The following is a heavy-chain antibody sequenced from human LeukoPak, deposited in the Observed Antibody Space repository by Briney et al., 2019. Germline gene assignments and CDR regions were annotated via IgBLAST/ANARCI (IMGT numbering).Heavy chain of an antibody. CDR3: ARVIGYCSGGSCYVDY. CDR2: IKEDGSER. D-gene: IGHD2-15*01. Sequence: GGSLRLSCVASGFSFSTSWMSWVRQVPGQGLEWVANIKEDGSERHYLDSVKGRFTVSRDNAKNSLYLQMNSLRAEDTALYYCARVIGYCSGGSCYVDYWGQGTLVTVSS. CDR1: GFSFSTSW. V-gene: IGHV3-7*03. J-gene: IGHJ4*02.